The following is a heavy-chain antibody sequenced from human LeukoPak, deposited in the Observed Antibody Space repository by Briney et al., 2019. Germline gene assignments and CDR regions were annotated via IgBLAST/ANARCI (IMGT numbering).Heavy chain of an antibody. Sequence: PSETLSLTCTVPGVSITDYYWSWIRQSAGKGLEWIGRFNTRGISNYNPSLNSRVAMSIDTSKNHFSLKLNSVAAADTAVYYCARDRNVQITDGTFDLWGQGTMVTVSS. J-gene: IGHJ3*01. CDR1: GVSITDYY. V-gene: IGHV4-4*07. CDR2: FNTRGIS. CDR3: ARDRNVQITDGTFDL. D-gene: IGHD1-1*01.